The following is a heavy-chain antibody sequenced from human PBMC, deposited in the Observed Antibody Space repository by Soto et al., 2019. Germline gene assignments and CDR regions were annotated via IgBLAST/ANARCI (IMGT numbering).Heavy chain of an antibody. CDR3: ARGRIYYYDSSGDTLAGWFDP. CDR1: GFTFSSYS. CDR2: ISSSSSYI. Sequence: PGGSLRLSCAASGFTFSSYSMNWVRQAPGKGLEWVSSISSSSSYIYYADSVKGRFTISRDNAKNSLYLQMNSLRAEDTAVYYCARGRIYYYDSSGDTLAGWFDPWGQGTLVTVSS. V-gene: IGHV3-21*01. J-gene: IGHJ5*02. D-gene: IGHD3-22*01.